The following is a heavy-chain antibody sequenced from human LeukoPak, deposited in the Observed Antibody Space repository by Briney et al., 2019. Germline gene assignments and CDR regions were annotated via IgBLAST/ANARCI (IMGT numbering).Heavy chain of an antibody. CDR1: GGSFSGYY. V-gene: IGHV4-34*01. CDR2: INHSGST. D-gene: IGHD3-10*01. Sequence: PSETLSLTCAVYGGSFSGYYWHWIRQPPGKGLEWVGEINHSGSTNYNPSLKSRVTISVDTSKNQLSLKLSSVTAAETGVYYCARSGSESHTYYYYGMDVWGQGTTVTVSS. J-gene: IGHJ6*02. CDR3: ARSGSESHTYYYYGMDV.